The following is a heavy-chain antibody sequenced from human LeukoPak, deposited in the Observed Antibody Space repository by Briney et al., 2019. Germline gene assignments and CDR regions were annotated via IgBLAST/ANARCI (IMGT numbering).Heavy chain of an antibody. V-gene: IGHV1-18*01. CDR1: GYTFTSYG. J-gene: IGHJ5*02. D-gene: IGHD1-26*01. CDR3: ARVISGSYYGPLGP. Sequence: ASVKVSCKASGYTFTSYGISWVRQAPGQGLEWMGWISAYNGNTNYAQKLQGRVNMTTDTSTSTAYMELRSLRSDDTAVYYCARVISGSYYGPLGPWGQGTLVTVSS. CDR2: ISAYNGNT.